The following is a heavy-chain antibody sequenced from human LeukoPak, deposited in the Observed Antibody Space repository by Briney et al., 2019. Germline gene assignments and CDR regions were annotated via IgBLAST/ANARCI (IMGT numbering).Heavy chain of an antibody. D-gene: IGHD2-15*01. CDR1: GGPISSDDDF. Sequence: SETLSLTCSVSGGPISSDDDFWRGIRQPPGEVLEGNGYINQHENPYYIPALRSRATISRDTSKIRCSLELSSVTAADTARYFCARYPVTILPDYWGQGTLVTVSS. CDR3: ARYPVTILPDY. CDR2: INQHENP. J-gene: IGHJ4*02. V-gene: IGHV4-30-4*01.